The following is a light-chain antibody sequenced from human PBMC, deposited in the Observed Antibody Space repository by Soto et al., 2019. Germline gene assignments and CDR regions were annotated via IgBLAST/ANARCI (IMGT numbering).Light chain of an antibody. CDR1: QIINKW. V-gene: IGKV1-12*02. CDR3: QQANSFPFT. J-gene: IGKJ3*01. CDR2: AAS. Sequence: DIQMTQSPSSVSASVGDRVTITCRASQIINKWLAWYQQKPGKAPTLLSYAASTLQSGVPSRFSGSGSGADFTLTISSLQPEDFATYYCQQANSFPFTFGPGTTVDIK.